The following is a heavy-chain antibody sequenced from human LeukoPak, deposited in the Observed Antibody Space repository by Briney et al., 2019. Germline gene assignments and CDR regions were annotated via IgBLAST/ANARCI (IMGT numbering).Heavy chain of an antibody. J-gene: IGHJ6*02. CDR3: AKDRGSGTYYYYGMDV. CDR2: ISYDGSNK. Sequence: PGGSLRLSCAASGFTFSSNGMHWVRQATGKGLEWVAVISYDGSNKYYADSVKGRFTISRDNSKNTLYLQMNSLRAEDTAVYYCAKDRGSGTYYYYGMDVWGQGTTVTVPS. CDR1: GFTFSSNG. V-gene: IGHV3-30*18. D-gene: IGHD6-19*01.